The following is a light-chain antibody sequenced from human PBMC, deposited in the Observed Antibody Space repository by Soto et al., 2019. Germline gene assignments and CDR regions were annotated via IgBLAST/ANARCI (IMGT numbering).Light chain of an antibody. CDR1: EAINSY. J-gene: IGKJ1*01. V-gene: IGKV1-8*01. CDR2: GAS. CDR3: QHYNSFPWT. Sequence: ALRMTQSPSSLSASTGDRVTITCRASEAINSYLAWYRQRPGEPPKLLIYGASTLQSGVPSRFSGSGSGTEFTLTISCLQSDDFATYHCQHYNSFPWTFGQGTRVEIK.